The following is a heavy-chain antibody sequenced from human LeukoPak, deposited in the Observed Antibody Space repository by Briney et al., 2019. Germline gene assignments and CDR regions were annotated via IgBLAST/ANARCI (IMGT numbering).Heavy chain of an antibody. CDR3: AREWYYGGF. CDR1: GFTFSSYW. D-gene: IGHD2/OR15-2a*01. J-gene: IGHJ4*02. V-gene: IGHV3-74*01. CDR2: INSDGSST. Sequence: GGSLRLSCAASGFTFSSYWMHWVRQAPGKGLVWVSRINSDGSSTSYADSVQGRFTISRDNSKNILYLQMNSLRAEDTAVYYCAREWYYGGFWGQGTLVTVSS.